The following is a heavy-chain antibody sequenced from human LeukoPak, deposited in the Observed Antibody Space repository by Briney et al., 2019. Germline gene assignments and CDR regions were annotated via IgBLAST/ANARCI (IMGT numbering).Heavy chain of an antibody. CDR1: GFTFSSYW. Sequence: PGGSLRLSCAASGFTFSSYWMSWVRQAPGKGLEWVSAIRASGGTAYYADSVKGRFTISGDNSKNTLYLQMNSLRAEDTAVYYCAKVWAHDGSGNPYWHFDLWGRGTLVTVSS. CDR2: IRASGGTA. D-gene: IGHD3-10*01. J-gene: IGHJ2*01. V-gene: IGHV3-23*01. CDR3: AKVWAHDGSGNPYWHFDL.